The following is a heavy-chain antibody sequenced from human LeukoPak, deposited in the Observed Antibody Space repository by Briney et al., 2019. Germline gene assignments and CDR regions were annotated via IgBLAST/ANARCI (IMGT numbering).Heavy chain of an antibody. CDR2: IIPIFGTA. J-gene: IGHJ5*02. D-gene: IGHD2-2*01. V-gene: IGHV1-69*01. Sequence: GSSVKVSCKASGGTFSSYAISWVRQAPGQGLEWMGGIIPIFGTANYAQKFQGRVTITADESTSTAYMELSSLRSEDTAVYYCARDLTIVVVPAAPGFDPWGQGTLVTVS. CDR3: ARDLTIVVVPAAPGFDP. CDR1: GGTFSSYA.